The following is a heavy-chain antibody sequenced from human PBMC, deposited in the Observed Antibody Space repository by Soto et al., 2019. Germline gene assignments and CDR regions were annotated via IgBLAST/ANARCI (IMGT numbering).Heavy chain of an antibody. CDR3: ARAAGRFGELYWFDP. Sequence: QVQLVQSGTEVKKPGASVKVSCKTSGYTFTTYGVNWVRQAPGQGLEWVGWISGYNGNTNYPQKFQGRVTLTTDTSTSTAYLEMRSLTFEDTAVYFCARAAGRFGELYWFDPWGQGTLVTVSP. CDR2: ISGYNGNT. V-gene: IGHV1-18*01. D-gene: IGHD3-10*01. CDR1: GYTFTTYG. J-gene: IGHJ5*02.